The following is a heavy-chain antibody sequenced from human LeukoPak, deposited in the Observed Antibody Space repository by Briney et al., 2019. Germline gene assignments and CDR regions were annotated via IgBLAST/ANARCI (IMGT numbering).Heavy chain of an antibody. D-gene: IGHD3-16*02. CDR2: IKQDGSET. CDR3: AKGGSYRSQPYFDY. J-gene: IGHJ4*02. V-gene: IGHV3-7*03. CDR1: EFTFSHHW. Sequence: GGSLRLSCAASEFTFSHHWMTWVRQAPGKGLELVANIKQDGSETYYVDSVKGRFTISRDNSKNTVYLQMNSLRAEDTAVYYCAKGGSYRSQPYFDYWGQGTPVTVSS.